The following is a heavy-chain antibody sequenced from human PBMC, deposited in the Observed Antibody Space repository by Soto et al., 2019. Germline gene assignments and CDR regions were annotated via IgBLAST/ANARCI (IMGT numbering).Heavy chain of an antibody. Sequence: QVQLQESGPGLVKPSQTLSLTCTVSGGSISSCGYYWSWIRQHPGKGLEWIGYIYSSGSTYYNPSLKSRVTISVDTSKNQFSLKLSSVTAADTAVYYCASIVGAWPWFDTCGQGTLVTVSS. CDR3: ASIVGAWPWFDT. V-gene: IGHV4-31*03. CDR2: IYSSGST. D-gene: IGHD3-10*01. J-gene: IGHJ5*02. CDR1: GGSISSCGYY.